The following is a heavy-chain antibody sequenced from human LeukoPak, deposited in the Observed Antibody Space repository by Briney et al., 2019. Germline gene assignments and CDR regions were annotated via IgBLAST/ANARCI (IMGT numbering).Heavy chain of an antibody. CDR2: ISYDGSNK. V-gene: IGHV3-30-3*01. Sequence: GGSLRLSCAASGFTFSSYAMHWVRQAPGKGLEWVAVISYDGSNKYYADSVKGRFTISRDNSKNTLYLQMNSLRAEDTAVYYCARDANPYIVVVPAAPLDYWGQGTLVTVSS. CDR3: ARDANPYIVVVPAAPLDY. J-gene: IGHJ4*02. D-gene: IGHD2-2*01. CDR1: GFTFSSYA.